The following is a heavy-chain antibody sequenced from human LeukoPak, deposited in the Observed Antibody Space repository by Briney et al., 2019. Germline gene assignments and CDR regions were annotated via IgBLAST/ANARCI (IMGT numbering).Heavy chain of an antibody. Sequence: GGSLRLSCAACGFTFSSYSMQRRRQAPGKGLEWISYIGGSTNTIYYADSVKGRFTISRDNAKNSLYLQMNSLRAEDTAVYYCAALVGATLAGVYYFDYWGHGTLVTVSS. D-gene: IGHD1-26*01. V-gene: IGHV3-48*01. CDR2: IGGSTNTI. J-gene: IGHJ4*01. CDR1: GFTFSSYS. CDR3: AALVGATLAGVYYFDY.